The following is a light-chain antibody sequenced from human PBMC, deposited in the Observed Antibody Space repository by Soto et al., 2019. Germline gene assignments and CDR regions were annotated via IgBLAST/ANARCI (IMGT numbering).Light chain of an antibody. CDR2: GAS. J-gene: IGKJ5*01. CDR1: QSVSNNY. Sequence: ESVLTESPGTLSLSPGEIATLSCRASQSVSNNYLAWYQQKPGQAPRLLIYGASNRATGIPDRFSGSGSGTEFSFTVTSLQSEDFAVYYCQQYDQWPITFGQGTLLEVK. CDR3: QQYDQWPIT. V-gene: IGKV3-20*01.